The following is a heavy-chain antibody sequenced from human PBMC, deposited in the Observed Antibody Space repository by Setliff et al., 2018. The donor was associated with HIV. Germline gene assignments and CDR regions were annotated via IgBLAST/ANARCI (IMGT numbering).Heavy chain of an antibody. V-gene: IGHV4-31*03. CDR2: IYYSGST. Sequence: SETLSLTCTVSGGSISSGGYYWGWIRQHPGKGLEWIGYIYYSGSTYYNPSLKSRVTISVDTSKNQFSLKLSSVTAADTAVYYCARVRLTMIMMVDYFDQWGQGTLVTVSS. CDR1: GGSISSGGYY. D-gene: IGHD3-22*01. CDR3: ARVRLTMIMMVDYFDQ. J-gene: IGHJ4*02.